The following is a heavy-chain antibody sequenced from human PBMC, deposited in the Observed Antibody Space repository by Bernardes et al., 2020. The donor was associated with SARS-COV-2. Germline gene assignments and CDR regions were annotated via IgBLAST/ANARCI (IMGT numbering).Heavy chain of an antibody. CDR1: GYSITTDY. D-gene: IGHD5-12*01. J-gene: IGHJ6*02. V-gene: IGHV4-59*01. CDR3: AGVPLGYTSGVYCYYALDV. CDR2: IHYSGTT. Sequence: SVTLPLTCSASGYSITTDYWSWIRQPPGKGLEWIGYIHYSGTTNYNPPLKSRVTITLDTSKNQFSLKLSTVTAADKPVYYFAGVPLGYTSGVYCYYALDVGGRETTVTVSS.